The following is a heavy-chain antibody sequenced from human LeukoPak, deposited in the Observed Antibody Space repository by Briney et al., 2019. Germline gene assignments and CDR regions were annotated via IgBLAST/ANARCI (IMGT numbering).Heavy chain of an antibody. CDR2: ISYDGSNK. D-gene: IGHD3-22*01. CDR1: GFTFSSYA. V-gene: IGHV3-30-3*01. CDR3: ARDSSSAFDY. Sequence: PGGSLRLSCAASGFTFSSYAMHWVRQAPGKGLEWVAVISYDGSNKYYADSVKGRFTISRDNPKNTLYLQMNSLRAEDTAVYYCARDSSSAFDYWGQGTLVTVSS. J-gene: IGHJ4*02.